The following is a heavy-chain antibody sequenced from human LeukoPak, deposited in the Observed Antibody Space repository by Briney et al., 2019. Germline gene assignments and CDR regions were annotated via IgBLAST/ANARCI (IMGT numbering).Heavy chain of an antibody. CDR1: GFSLSTSGVGVG. D-gene: IGHD1-26*01. CDR3: ARRIRSGTYFDY. J-gene: IGHJ4*02. Sequence: ESGPTLVNPTQTLTLTCTFSGFSLSTSGVGVGVGWIRQPPGEALEWLALIYWNDDERYSPSLKSRLTITKDTSKNQVVLTMTNMDPVDTATYYCARRIRSGTYFDYWGQGTLVTVSS. V-gene: IGHV2-5*01. CDR2: IYWNDDE.